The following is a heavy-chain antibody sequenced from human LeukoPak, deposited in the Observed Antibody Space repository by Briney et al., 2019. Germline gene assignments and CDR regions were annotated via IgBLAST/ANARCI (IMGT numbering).Heavy chain of an antibody. CDR3: ARERSLGY. V-gene: IGHV3-7*01. J-gene: IGHJ4*02. CDR2: IKQDGSEK. Sequence: GGSLRLSCAASGFTFISYWMSWVRQAPGKGLEWVANIKQDGSEKYYVDSVKGRFTISRDNAKNSLYLQMNSLRAEDTAVYYCARERSLGYWGQGTLVTVSS. CDR1: GFTFISYW.